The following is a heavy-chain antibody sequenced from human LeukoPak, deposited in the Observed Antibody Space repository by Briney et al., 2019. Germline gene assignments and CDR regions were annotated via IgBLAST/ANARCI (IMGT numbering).Heavy chain of an antibody. CDR3: ARDRGTTGSFYFDY. CDR2: INPSGGST. V-gene: IGHV1-46*01. D-gene: IGHD4-11*01. J-gene: IGHJ4*02. Sequence: ASVKVSCKVSGYTLTELSMHWVRQAPGKGLEWMGIINPSGGSTSYAQTFQGRVTITADESTSTVYLEVSSLRSEDTAVYYCARDRGTTGSFYFDYWGQGTLVTVSS. CDR1: GYTLTELS.